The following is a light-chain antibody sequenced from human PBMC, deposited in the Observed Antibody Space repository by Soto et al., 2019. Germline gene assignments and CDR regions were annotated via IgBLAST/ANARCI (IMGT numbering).Light chain of an antibody. V-gene: IGLV2-18*02. J-gene: IGLJ1*01. CDR1: SSDVGSYNR. CDR3: SSYTSSSTYV. Sequence: VLTQPHSVSGSPGQSVTISCTGTSSDVGSYNRVSWYQQPPGTAPKLMIYEVSNRPSGVPDRFSGSKSGNTASLTISGLQAEDEADYYCSSYTSSSTYVFGTGTKVTVL. CDR2: EVS.